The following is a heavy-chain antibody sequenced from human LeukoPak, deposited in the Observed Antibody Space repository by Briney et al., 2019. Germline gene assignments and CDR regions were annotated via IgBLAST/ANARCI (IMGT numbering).Heavy chain of an antibody. J-gene: IGHJ4*02. CDR2: IRSKANSYAT. D-gene: IGHD5-18*01. CDR1: GFIFSGSA. CDR3: TRPNTAVDHFDH. V-gene: IGHV3-73*01. Sequence: GGSLRLSCAASGFIFSGSAMHWVRQASGKGLEWVGRIRSKANSYATAYAASVKGRFTISRDDSKNTAYLQMNSLKTEDTAVYYCTRPNTAVDHFDHWGPGTLVTVSS.